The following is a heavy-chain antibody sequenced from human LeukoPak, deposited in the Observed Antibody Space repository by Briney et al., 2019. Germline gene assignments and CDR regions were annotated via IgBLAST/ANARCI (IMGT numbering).Heavy chain of an antibody. CDR1: GFTFSSYW. D-gene: IGHD1-1*01. Sequence: PGGSLRLSCAASGFTFSSYWMTWVRQAPGKGLEWVAVIWYDGSNKYYADSVKGRFTISRDNSKNTLYLQMNSLRAEDTAVYYCARDRDWNDVRNFDYWGQGTLVTVSS. V-gene: IGHV3-33*08. J-gene: IGHJ4*02. CDR3: ARDRDWNDVRNFDY. CDR2: IWYDGSNK.